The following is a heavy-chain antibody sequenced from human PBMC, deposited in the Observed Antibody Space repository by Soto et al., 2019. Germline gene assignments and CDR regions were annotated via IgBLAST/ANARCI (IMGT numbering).Heavy chain of an antibody. V-gene: IGHV1-3*01. J-gene: IGHJ6*02. Sequence: GASVKVSCKASGYTFTSYAMHWVRQAPGRRLEWMGGINAGNGNTKYSQKFQGRVTITRDTSASTAYMELSSLRSEDTAVYYCARDSTVYYYGMDVWGQGTTVTVSS. D-gene: IGHD2-2*01. CDR1: GYTFTSYA. CDR2: INAGNGNT. CDR3: ARDSTVYYYGMDV.